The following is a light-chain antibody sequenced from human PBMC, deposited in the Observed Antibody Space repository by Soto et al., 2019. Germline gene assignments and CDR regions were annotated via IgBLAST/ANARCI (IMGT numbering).Light chain of an antibody. CDR2: GAS. CDR1: QSLSSSY. Sequence: EIVLTQSPGTLSLSPGDTATLSCRASQSLSSSYLAWYQQRPGQAPRLLIYGASSRASGIPDRFSGSGSGTDLIITISRLDPEDFAVYSCQQYGGSMTFGQGTRLEIE. J-gene: IGKJ5*01. CDR3: QQYGGSMT. V-gene: IGKV3-20*01.